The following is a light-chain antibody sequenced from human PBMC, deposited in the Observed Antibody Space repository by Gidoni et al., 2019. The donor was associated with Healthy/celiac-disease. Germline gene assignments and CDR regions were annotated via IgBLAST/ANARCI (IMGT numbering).Light chain of an antibody. CDR3: QQYNNWPPLT. V-gene: IGKV3-15*01. CDR1: QSVSSN. Sequence: EIVMTQSPATLSVSPGERATISCRASQSVSSNLAWYQQKPGQAPRLLIYGASTRATGIPARFSGSGSGTEFTLTISSLQSEDFAVYYCQQYNNWPPLTFGGXTKVEIK. J-gene: IGKJ4*01. CDR2: GAS.